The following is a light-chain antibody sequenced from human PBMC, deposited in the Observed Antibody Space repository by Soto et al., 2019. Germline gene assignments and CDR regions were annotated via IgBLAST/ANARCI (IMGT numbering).Light chain of an antibody. Sequence: DIQMTQSPSSLSASVGDRVTITCRASQSISSWLGWYQQKPGKAPKLLIYKASSLESGVPSRFSGSGSGTEFTLTISSLQPDDFATYYCQQYSAYPYTFGQGTKVDIK. CDR1: QSISSW. CDR2: KAS. V-gene: IGKV1-5*03. CDR3: QQYSAYPYT. J-gene: IGKJ1*01.